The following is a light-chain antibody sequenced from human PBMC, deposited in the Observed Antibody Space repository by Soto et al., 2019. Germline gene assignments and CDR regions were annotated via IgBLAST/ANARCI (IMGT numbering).Light chain of an antibody. J-gene: IGKJ1*01. Sequence: EIVLTQSPATLSLSPGERATLSCRASQSVSSYLAWYQQKPGQAPRLLIYDASNRATGIPARFSGSGSGTDFTLTISSLEPEDFAVYYCQQCSSWPRTFGQGTKVEIK. V-gene: IGKV3-11*01. CDR1: QSVSSY. CDR2: DAS. CDR3: QQCSSWPRT.